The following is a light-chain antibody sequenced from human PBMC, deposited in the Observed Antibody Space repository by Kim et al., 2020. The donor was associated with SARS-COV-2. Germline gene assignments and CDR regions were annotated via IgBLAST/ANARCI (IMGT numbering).Light chain of an antibody. CDR2: SAS. J-gene: IGKJ2*01. CDR1: QSVSSIY. CDR3: HHYARSRYT. Sequence: SPGERAPLSCRASQSVSSIYLAWFQQKPGQAPRLLIESASSRATGIPDKFSGSGSGTDFTLTISRLEAEDSAVYYCHHYARSRYTFGQGTKVDIK. V-gene: IGKV3-20*01.